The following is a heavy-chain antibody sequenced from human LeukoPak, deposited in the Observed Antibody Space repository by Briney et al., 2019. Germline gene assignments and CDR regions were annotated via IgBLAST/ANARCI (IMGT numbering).Heavy chain of an antibody. J-gene: IGHJ5*02. D-gene: IGHD5-24*01. CDR1: GYTFTGYY. CDR3: ARDMRDGFNWFDP. V-gene: IGHV1-2*02. Sequence: ASVKVSCKASGYTFTGYYMHWLRQAPGQGLEWMGWINPNSGGTNYAQKFQGRVTMTRDTSISTAYMELSRLRSDDTAVYYCARDMRDGFNWFDPWGQGTLVTVSS. CDR2: INPNSGGT.